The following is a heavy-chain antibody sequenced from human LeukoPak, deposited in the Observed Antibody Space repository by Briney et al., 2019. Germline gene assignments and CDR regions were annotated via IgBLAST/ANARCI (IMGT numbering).Heavy chain of an antibody. CDR3: ARDRPYNYFDY. CDR2: IFHRGST. V-gene: IGHV4-38-2*02. D-gene: IGHD3-16*01. J-gene: IGHJ4*02. CDR1: AYSISSGYY. Sequence: SETLSLTCTVSAYSISSGYYWGWIRQPPGKGLEWIGSIFHRGSTYYSPTLKSRVTISVDTSKNQFSLKLSSVTAADTAVYYCARDRPYNYFDYWGQGTLVTVSA.